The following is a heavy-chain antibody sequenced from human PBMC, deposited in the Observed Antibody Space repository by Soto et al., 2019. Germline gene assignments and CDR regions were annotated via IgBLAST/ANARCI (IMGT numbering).Heavy chain of an antibody. CDR3: ATSQKGYNWTYFDH. V-gene: IGHV4-39*01. CDR2: VFYTGFT. Sequence: SANLCLTCPAFGRSISASYYYWIWLGQSPGKGPEWIGSVFYTGFTSYNPSLERRVSVSVDTSKNQFSLKVSGVSAADTAVYYCATSQKGYNWTYFDHWGQGALVTVSS. D-gene: IGHD1-20*01. J-gene: IGHJ4*02. CDR1: GRSISASYYY.